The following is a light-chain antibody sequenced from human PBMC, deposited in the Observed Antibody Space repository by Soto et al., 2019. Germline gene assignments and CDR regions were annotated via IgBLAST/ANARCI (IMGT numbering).Light chain of an antibody. V-gene: IGLV1-40*01. CDR2: NNN. J-gene: IGLJ3*02. CDR3: QSYDVSLSGSGV. CDR1: NSNIGGGYD. Sequence: QSVLTQPPSVSGAPGQRVTISCTGNNSNIGGGYDVHWYQQLPGTAPKLLIYNNNNRPSGVPDRFSGSKSGSSASLAITGLQAEDEADYYCQSYDVSLSGSGVFGGGTKVAVL.